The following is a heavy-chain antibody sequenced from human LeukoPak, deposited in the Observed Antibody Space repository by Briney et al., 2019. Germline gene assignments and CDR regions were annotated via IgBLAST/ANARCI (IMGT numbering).Heavy chain of an antibody. CDR2: IKVDGGTT. J-gene: IGHJ4*02. CDR3: ARDMTGPLDY. V-gene: IGHV3-74*01. D-gene: IGHD1-20*01. Sequence: PGGPLRLSCEASGFTFSSYWMHWVGQAPGKGLVWISRIKVDGGTTDYADSVRGRFTISRDNAKNTLYLQMNNLRAEDTAVYYCARDMTGPLDYWGQGTLVTASS. CDR1: GFTFSSYW.